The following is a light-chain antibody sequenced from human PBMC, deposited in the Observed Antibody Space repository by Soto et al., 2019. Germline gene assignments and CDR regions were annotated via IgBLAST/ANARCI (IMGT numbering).Light chain of an antibody. V-gene: IGKV3-11*01. J-gene: IGKJ1*01. CDR1: QSVSSY. Sequence: ELVLTQYPATMSLSPGERSTLSCMASQSVSSYLAWYQQKPGQAPRLLIYDASNRATGIPARFSGSGSGTDFTLPISSLEPEDFAVYYCQQRSNWPPETVGPGTQVEIK. CDR2: DAS. CDR3: QQRSNWPPET.